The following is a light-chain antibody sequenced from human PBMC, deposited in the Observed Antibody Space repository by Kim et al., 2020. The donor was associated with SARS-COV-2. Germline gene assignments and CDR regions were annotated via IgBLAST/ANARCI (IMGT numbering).Light chain of an antibody. Sequence: DIQMTQSPSTLSASVGDRATITCRASQSISSWLAWYQRKPGKAPNLLIYKASSLESGVPSRFSGSGSGTEFTLTINSQQPDDFATYSCQQYNSYSWTFGQETKVDTK. V-gene: IGKV1-5*03. CDR1: QSISSW. CDR3: QQYNSYSWT. J-gene: IGKJ1*01. CDR2: KAS.